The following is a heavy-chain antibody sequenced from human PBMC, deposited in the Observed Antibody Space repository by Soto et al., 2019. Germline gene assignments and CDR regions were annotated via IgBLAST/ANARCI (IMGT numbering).Heavy chain of an antibody. Sequence: LRLSCAVSGFTFSSYWMNWVRQAPGKGLEWVANIREDGSEQYYVDSVKGRFIISRDNARNSLYLQMNSLRVDDTAVYYCARPPTYNTFDPWGQGTLVTVSS. V-gene: IGHV3-7*01. D-gene: IGHD1-1*01. CDR2: IREDGSEQ. CDR3: ARPPTYNTFDP. CDR1: GFTFSSYW. J-gene: IGHJ5*02.